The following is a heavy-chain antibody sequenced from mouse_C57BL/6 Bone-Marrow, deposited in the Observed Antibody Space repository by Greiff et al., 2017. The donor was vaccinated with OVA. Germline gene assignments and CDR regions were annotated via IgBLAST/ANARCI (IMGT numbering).Heavy chain of an antibody. D-gene: IGHD2-4*01. Sequence: EVQLQESGPGLVKPSQSLSLTCSVTGYSITSGYYWNWIRQFPGNKLEWMGYISYDGSNNYNPTLKNRISITRDTSKNQFFLKLNSVTTEDTATYYCASLYYDYDGVAYWGQGTLVTVSA. J-gene: IGHJ3*01. CDR1: GYSITSGYY. CDR2: ISYDGSN. CDR3: ASLYYDYDGVAY. V-gene: IGHV3-6*01.